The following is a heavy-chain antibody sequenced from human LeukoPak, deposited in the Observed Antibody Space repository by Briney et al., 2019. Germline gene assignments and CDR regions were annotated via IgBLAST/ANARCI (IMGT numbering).Heavy chain of an antibody. J-gene: IGHJ6*02. V-gene: IGHV4-61*02. CDR3: ARGYYGVLRVYYYYGMDV. CDR1: GGSISSGSYY. D-gene: IGHD4-17*01. Sequence: SQTLSLTCTVSGGSISSGSYYWSWIRQPAGKGLEWIGRIYTSGSTNYNPSLTSRVTISVDTSKNQFSLKLSSVTAADTAVYYCARGYYGVLRVYYYYGMDVWGQGTTVTVSS. CDR2: IYTSGST.